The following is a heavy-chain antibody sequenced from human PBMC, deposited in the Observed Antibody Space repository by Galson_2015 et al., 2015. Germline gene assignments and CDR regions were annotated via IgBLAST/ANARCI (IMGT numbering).Heavy chain of an antibody. V-gene: IGHV3-48*02. CDR3: ARDGIVDSSGFYYGSNY. J-gene: IGHJ4*02. D-gene: IGHD3-22*01. CDR1: GFTVNSNY. CDR2: ISSSSSPI. Sequence: SLRLSCAASGFTVNSNYMSWVRQAPGKGLEWVSYISSSSSPIYYADSVKGRFTVSRDNAKNSLYLQMSSLRDEDTAVYYCARDGIVDSSGFYYGSNYWGQGTLVTVSS.